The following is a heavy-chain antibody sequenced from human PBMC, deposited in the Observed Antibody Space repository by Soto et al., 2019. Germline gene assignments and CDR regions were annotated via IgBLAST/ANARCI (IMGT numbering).Heavy chain of an antibody. CDR2: IIPIFGTA. J-gene: IGHJ6*02. CDR1: GGTFSSYA. V-gene: IGHV1-69*01. Sequence: QVQLVQSGAEVKKPGSSVKVSCKASGGTFSSYAISWVRQAPGQWLEWMGGIIPIFGTANYAQKFQGRVTITADESTSTAYMELSSLRSEDTAVYYCARGITMVRGVISRAKYYYYGMDVWGQGTTVTVSS. D-gene: IGHD3-10*01. CDR3: ARGITMVRGVISRAKYYYYGMDV.